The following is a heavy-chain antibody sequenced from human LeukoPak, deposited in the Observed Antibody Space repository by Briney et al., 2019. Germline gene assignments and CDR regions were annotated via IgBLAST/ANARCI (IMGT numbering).Heavy chain of an antibody. J-gene: IGHJ4*02. CDR1: GFTFSTYA. CDR2: ISASVGTT. V-gene: IGHV3-23*01. CDR3: AKGHHYGSGRYWV. D-gene: IGHD3-10*01. Sequence: GGSLRLSCAASGFTFSTYAMTWVRQAPGKGLEWVSAISASVGTTYYADSVKGRFTISRDNSKNTLYLQMNSLRAEDTAVYYCAKGHHYGSGRYWVWGQGALVTVSS.